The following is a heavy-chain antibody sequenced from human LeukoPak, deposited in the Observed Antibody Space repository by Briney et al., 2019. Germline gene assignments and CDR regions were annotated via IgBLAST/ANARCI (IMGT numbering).Heavy chain of an antibody. J-gene: IGHJ5*02. D-gene: IGHD3-10*01. CDR3: ARDYNGSTRFDP. V-gene: IGHV4-59*01. CDR2: ISYSGNT. CDR1: GGSISSYY. Sequence: SQTLSLTCAVSGGSISSYYWSWIRQPPGKGLEWIGYISYSGNTNYNPSLKSRVTISVDTSKNQFSLKLSSVTAADTAVYYCARDYNGSTRFDPWGQGTLVTVSS.